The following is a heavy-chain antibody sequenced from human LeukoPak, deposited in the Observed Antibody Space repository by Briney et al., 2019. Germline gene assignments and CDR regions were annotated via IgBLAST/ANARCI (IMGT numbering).Heavy chain of an antibody. V-gene: IGHV3-66*01. CDR2: IYSAGST. CDR1: GFTVSSNY. J-gene: IGHJ3*02. CDR3: ARIVAGGAFDI. Sequence: PGGSLRLSCAASGFTVSSNYMSWVRQAPGKGLEWVSVIYSAGSTYYADSVKGRFTISRDNSKNTLYLQMNSLRDEDTAVYYCARIVAGGAFDIWGQGTMVTVSS. D-gene: IGHD1-26*01.